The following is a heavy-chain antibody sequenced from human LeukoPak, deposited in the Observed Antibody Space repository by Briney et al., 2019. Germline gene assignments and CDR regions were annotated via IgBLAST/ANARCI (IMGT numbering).Heavy chain of an antibody. CDR1: GGSFSGYY. CDR3: ARGLFDY. V-gene: IGHV4-34*01. J-gene: IGHJ4*02. Sequence: SETLSLTCAVYGGSFSGYYWSWIRQPPGKGLEWIGEINHSGSTNYNPSLKSRVTISVDTSKNQFSLKLSSVTAADTAAYYCARGLFDYWGQGTLVTVSS. CDR2: INHSGST.